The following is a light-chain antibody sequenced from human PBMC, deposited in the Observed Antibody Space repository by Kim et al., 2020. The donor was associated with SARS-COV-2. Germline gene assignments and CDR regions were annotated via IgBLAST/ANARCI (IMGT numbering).Light chain of an antibody. Sequence: QSALTQPRSVSGSPGQSVTISCTGTSSDVGGYKFVSWYQQHPGKAPKLMIYDVSERPSGVPDRFSGSKSGNTASLTISGLQPEDEADYYCCSYAGNYIWVFGGGTKVTVL. CDR1: SSDVGGYKF. J-gene: IGLJ3*02. V-gene: IGLV2-11*01. CDR2: DVS. CDR3: CSYAGNYIWV.